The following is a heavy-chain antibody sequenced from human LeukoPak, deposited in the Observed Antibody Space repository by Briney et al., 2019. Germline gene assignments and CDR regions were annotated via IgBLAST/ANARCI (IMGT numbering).Heavy chain of an antibody. CDR1: GYTFTIYD. J-gene: IGHJ4*02. V-gene: IGHV1-8*01. D-gene: IGHD3-3*01. CDR2: MNTNSGNT. CDR3: ASSGYSNFWSGYCHHFDY. Sequence: GASVTVSCKASGYTFTIYDINWVRQATGQGLAWMGWMNTNSGNTGYSQKFQGRVTITRNTSISTAYMELRSLRSEDTAVYDCASSGYSNFWSGYCHHFDYWGQGTLVTVSS.